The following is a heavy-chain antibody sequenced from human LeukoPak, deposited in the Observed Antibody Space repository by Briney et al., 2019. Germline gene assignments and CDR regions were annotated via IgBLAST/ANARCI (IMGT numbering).Heavy chain of an antibody. CDR2: INPSGGST. V-gene: IGHV1-46*01. D-gene: IGHD3-22*01. CDR1: GYTFTSYY. Sequence: VASVKVSCKASGYTFTSYYMHWVRQAPGQGLEWMGIINPSGGSTSYAQKFQGRVTMTRDMSTSTVYMELSSLRSEDTAVYYCARAGYDYDSSGGDAFDIWGQGTMVTVSS. J-gene: IGHJ3*02. CDR3: ARAGYDYDSSGGDAFDI.